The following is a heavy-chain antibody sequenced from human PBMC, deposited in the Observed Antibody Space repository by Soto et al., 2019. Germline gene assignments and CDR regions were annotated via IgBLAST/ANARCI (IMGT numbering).Heavy chain of an antibody. J-gene: IGHJ4*02. CDR1: GFTFSSYG. CDR2: ISYDGSNK. Sequence: PGGSLRLSCAASGFTFSSYGMHWVRQAPGKGLEWVAVISYDGSNKYYADSVKGRFTISGDNSKNTLYLQMNSLRAEDTAVYYCAKGTYYYGSAPYYFDYWGQGTLVTVSS. CDR3: AKGTYYYGSAPYYFDY. D-gene: IGHD3-10*01. V-gene: IGHV3-30*18.